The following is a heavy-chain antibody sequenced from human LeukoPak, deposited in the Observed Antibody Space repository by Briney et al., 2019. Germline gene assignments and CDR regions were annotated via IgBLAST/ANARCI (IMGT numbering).Heavy chain of an antibody. V-gene: IGHV3-66*01. J-gene: IGHJ4*02. D-gene: IGHD5-12*01. CDR3: ARGPSGYHNP. Sequence: GGCLRLSCAASEFSVGSTYISWVRHAPGKGLEWVSLIYRGGSTYYADSVKSRFTISRDNSKNTLYLQMNSLRAEDTAVYYCARGPSGYHNPGGQGTLVTVSS. CDR1: EFSVGSTY. CDR2: IYRGGST.